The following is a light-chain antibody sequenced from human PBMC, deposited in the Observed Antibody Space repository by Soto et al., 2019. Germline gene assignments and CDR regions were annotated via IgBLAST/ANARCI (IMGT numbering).Light chain of an antibody. CDR3: GTWDISLSAVV. CDR1: NSNIENNF. J-gene: IGLJ1*01. V-gene: IGLV1-51*01. CDR2: DNS. Sequence: QSVLSQPPSLSAAPGQKVTISCYGSNSNIENNFVSWFRQFPGAAPDLLIFDNSNRPSGIPDRFSGSKSGSSATLAISGLQAGDEAHYYCGTWDISLSAVVFGTGTKVTVL.